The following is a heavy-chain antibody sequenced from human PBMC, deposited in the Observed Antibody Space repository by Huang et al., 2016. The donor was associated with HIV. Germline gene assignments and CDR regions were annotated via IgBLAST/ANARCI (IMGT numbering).Heavy chain of an antibody. CDR2: ISWNSEFI. J-gene: IGHJ4*02. Sequence: EVQLVEKGGGLIQPGKSLTLTCTVSGVNFDDYAMHWVRQAPVKGLEWVSGISWNSEFINYADSVKGRFTISRDSAKNSVFLQMNSLRPEDTALYYCAKGAVAGRRGPLDYWGQGTLVTVSS. V-gene: IGHV3-9*01. CDR3: AKGAVAGRRGPLDY. D-gene: IGHD6-19*01. CDR1: GVNFDDYA.